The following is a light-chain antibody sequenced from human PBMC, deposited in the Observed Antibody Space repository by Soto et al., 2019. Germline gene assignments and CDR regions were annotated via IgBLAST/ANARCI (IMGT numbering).Light chain of an antibody. CDR2: DAS. Sequence: EIVLTQSPATLSLSPGERATLSCWASQSVGTYLAWYQQKPGQAPRLLIYDASNRATGIPARFSGSGSGTDFTLTISGLEPEDFAVYYCQQRTNWPPLTFGGGTKVEIK. J-gene: IGKJ4*01. V-gene: IGKV3-11*01. CDR3: QQRTNWPPLT. CDR1: QSVGTY.